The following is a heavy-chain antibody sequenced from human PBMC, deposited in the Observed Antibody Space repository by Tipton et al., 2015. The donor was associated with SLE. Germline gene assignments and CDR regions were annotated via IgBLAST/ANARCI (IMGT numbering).Heavy chain of an antibody. Sequence: SLRLSCAASGFTFSSYEMNWVRQAPGKGLEWVSYMSSSGSTIYYADSVKGRFTISRDNAKKTVYLQMNSLRAEDTALYYCARNLGSYYGMDVWGQGTTVTVSS. CDR3: ARNLGSYYGMDV. J-gene: IGHJ6*02. V-gene: IGHV3-48*03. CDR1: GFTFSSYE. D-gene: IGHD3-16*01. CDR2: MSSSGSTI.